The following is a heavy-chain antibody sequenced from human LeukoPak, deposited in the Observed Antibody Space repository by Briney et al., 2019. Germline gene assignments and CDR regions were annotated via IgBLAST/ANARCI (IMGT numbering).Heavy chain of an antibody. J-gene: IGHJ3*02. CDR3: AKDSGATGYDAFDI. V-gene: IGHV3-43D*03. CDR2: ISWDGGST. CDR1: GFTFDDYA. Sequence: GGSLRLSCAASGFTFDDYAMHWVRQAPGKGLEWVSLISWDGGSTYYADSVKGRFTISRDNSKNSLYLQMNSLRAEDMALYYCAKDSGATGYDAFDIWGQGTMVTVSS. D-gene: IGHD3-9*01.